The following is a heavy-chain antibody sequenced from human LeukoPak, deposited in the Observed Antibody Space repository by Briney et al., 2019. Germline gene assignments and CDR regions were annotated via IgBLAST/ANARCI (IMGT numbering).Heavy chain of an antibody. D-gene: IGHD2-2*01. CDR3: ARVPCPSCPTLGYWYFDL. CDR1: GGTFSSYA. CDR2: IIPIFGTA. V-gene: IGHV1-69*05. Sequence: SVKVSCKASGGTFSSYAIIWVRQAPGQGLEWMGGIIPIFGTANYAQKFQGRVTITTDESTSTAYMELSSLRSEDTAVYYCARVPCPSCPTLGYWYFDLWGRGTLVTVSS. J-gene: IGHJ2*01.